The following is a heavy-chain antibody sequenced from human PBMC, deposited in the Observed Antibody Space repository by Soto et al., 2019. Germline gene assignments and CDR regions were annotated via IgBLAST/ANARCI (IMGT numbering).Heavy chain of an antibody. D-gene: IGHD3-22*01. CDR1: GYTFTGYY. V-gene: IGHV1-2*04. Sequence: ASVKVSCKASGYTFTGYYMHWVRQAPGQGLEWTGWINPNSGGTNYAQKFQGWVTMTRDTSISTAYMELSRLRSDDTAVYYCARDSHYYDSSGYYLDAFDIWGQGTMVTVSS. J-gene: IGHJ3*02. CDR3: ARDSHYYDSSGYYLDAFDI. CDR2: INPNSGGT.